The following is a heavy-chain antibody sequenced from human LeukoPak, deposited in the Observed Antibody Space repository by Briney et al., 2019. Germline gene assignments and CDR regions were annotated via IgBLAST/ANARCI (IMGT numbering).Heavy chain of an antibody. CDR3: ARHSIAAAGTGHFDY. CDR1: GGSFSGYY. V-gene: IGHV4-34*01. CDR2: INHSGST. J-gene: IGHJ4*02. Sequence: KPSETLSLTCAVYGGSFSGYYWSWIRQPPGKGLEWIGEINHSGSTNYNPSLKSRVTISVDTSKNQFSLKLSSVTAADTAVYYCARHSIAAAGTGHFDYWGQGTLVTVSS. D-gene: IGHD6-13*01.